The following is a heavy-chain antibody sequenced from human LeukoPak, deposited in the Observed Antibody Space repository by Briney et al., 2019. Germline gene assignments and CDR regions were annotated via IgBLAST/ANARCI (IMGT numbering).Heavy chain of an antibody. CDR3: ARGISTLDY. D-gene: IGHD2-15*01. V-gene: IGHV4-59*01. CDR2: IYYSGRT. J-gene: IGHJ4*02. Sequence: SETLSLTCAVSGGSISSYYWSWIRQPPGKGLEWIGYIYYSGRTNYNPSLKSRVTISVDTSKNQFSLKLSSVTAADTAVYYCARGISTLDYWGQGTLVTVSS. CDR1: GGSISSYY.